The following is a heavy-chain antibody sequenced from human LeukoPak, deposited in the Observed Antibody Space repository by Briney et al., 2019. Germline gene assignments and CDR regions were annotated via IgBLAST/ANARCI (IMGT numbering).Heavy chain of an antibody. J-gene: IGHJ4*02. CDR1: GGSVTSGSYY. D-gene: IGHD6-19*01. V-gene: IGHV4-61*01. Sequence: SETLSLTCTVSGGSVTSGSYYWSWIRQPPGRGLEWIVYIYSSGSTEYNPGLKSRVTISMDPSKNQFSLKLRSVAAADTAVYFCAKEHMAVTGYFDGWGKGTLVSVSS. CDR3: AKEHMAVTGYFDG. CDR2: IYSSGST.